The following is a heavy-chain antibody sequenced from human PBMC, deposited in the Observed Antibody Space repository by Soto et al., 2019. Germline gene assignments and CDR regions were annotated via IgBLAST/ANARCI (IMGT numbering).Heavy chain of an antibody. CDR2: INAGNGNT. CDR1: GYTFTSYA. Sequence: QVPLVQSGAEVKKPGASVKVSCKASGYTFTSYAMHWVRQAPGQRLEWMGWINAGNGNTKYSQKFQGRVTITRDTSASTAYMELSSLRSEDTAVYYCARAIAARAGWWFDPWGQGTLVTVSS. V-gene: IGHV1-3*01. CDR3: ARAIAARAGWWFDP. J-gene: IGHJ5*02. D-gene: IGHD6-6*01.